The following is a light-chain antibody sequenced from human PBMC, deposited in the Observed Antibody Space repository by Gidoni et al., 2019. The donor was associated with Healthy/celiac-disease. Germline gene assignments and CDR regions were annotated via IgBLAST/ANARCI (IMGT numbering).Light chain of an antibody. V-gene: IGKV1-6*01. CDR1: QGIRND. CDR3: LQDYNYPPT. CDR2: AAS. J-gene: IGKJ1*01. Sequence: AIQMTQSHSSLSASVGARVPITCRASQGIRNDLGWYQQKPGKAPKLLIYAASSLQSGVPSRFSGSGSGTDFTLTISSLQPEDFATYYCLQDYNYPPTFGQGTKVEIK.